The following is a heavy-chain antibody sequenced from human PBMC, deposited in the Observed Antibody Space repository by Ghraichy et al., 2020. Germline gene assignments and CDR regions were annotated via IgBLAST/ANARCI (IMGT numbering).Heavy chain of an antibody. CDR2: ISGGGDST. CDR1: GFTFSSYA. V-gene: IGHV3-23*01. J-gene: IGHJ5*02. D-gene: IGHD1-26*01. Sequence: GGSLRLSCAASGFTFSSYAMSWVRQAPGKGLEWVSIISGGGDSTYYADSVKGRFTISRDNSKNTLYLQMNSLRAEDTAVYYCAKGAARWDLPNNWFDPWGQGTLVTVSS. CDR3: AKGAARWDLPNNWFDP.